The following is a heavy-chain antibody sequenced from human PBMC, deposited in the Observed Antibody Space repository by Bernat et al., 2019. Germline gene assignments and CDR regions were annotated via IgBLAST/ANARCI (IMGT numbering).Heavy chain of an antibody. Sequence: EVQLVESGGGWVQPGGSLRLSCAGSGFSVNDYWMNWVRQAPGKGLEWVANIKQDGSETYYVDSVKGRFTISRDHAKNSMYLQMNSLRAEDTAIYYCVRGSGWLLHHWGQGTLVTVSS. CDR2: IKQDGSET. J-gene: IGHJ5*02. CDR3: VRGSGWLLHH. CDR1: GFSVNDYW. D-gene: IGHD6-19*01. V-gene: IGHV3-7*03.